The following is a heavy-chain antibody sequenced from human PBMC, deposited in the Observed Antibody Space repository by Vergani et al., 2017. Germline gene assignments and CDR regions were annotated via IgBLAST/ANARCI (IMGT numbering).Heavy chain of an antibody. Sequence: EVQLLESGGGLVQPGGSLRLSCEASGFSFPGYAMSWVRQAPGKGLEWVSSVSGSSATPYYADSVKGRFIISRDDSKNSLYLQMNSLRAEDTAVYYCASQYYDFWSGRDWGQGTLVTVSS. CDR3: ASQYYDFWSGRD. D-gene: IGHD3-3*01. V-gene: IGHV3-23*01. CDR2: VSGSSATP. J-gene: IGHJ1*01. CDR1: GFSFPGYA.